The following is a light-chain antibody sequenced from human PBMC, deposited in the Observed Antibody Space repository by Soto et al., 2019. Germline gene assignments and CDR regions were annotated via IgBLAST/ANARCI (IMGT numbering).Light chain of an antibody. CDR1: QSVSST. CDR2: GAA. Sequence: ILSPATLTVSPREGPTVSYRASQSVSSTLGCYHQKPPQQPPLLIYGAATRATGIPARFSGSRSGTEFTLTISSLQSEEFVVYYCQQYNGWPSITFGQGTRLEIK. J-gene: IGKJ5*01. CDR3: QQYNGWPSIT. V-gene: IGKV3-15*01.